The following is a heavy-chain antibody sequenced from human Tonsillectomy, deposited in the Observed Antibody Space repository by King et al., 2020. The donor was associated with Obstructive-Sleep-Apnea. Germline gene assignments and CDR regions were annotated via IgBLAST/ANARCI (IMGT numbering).Heavy chain of an antibody. D-gene: IGHD5-12*01. J-gene: IGHJ4*02. V-gene: IGHV4-59*01. Sequence: LQLQESGPGLVKPSETLSLTCTVSGGSISSFYWNWIRQPPGKGLEWIGYIYFSGSTNYNPSLKSRVTISVDTSKNQFSLKLSSVTAADTAVYYCARGVVATIFDYWXQGTLVTVSS. CDR3: ARGVVATIFDY. CDR1: GGSISSFY. CDR2: IYFSGST.